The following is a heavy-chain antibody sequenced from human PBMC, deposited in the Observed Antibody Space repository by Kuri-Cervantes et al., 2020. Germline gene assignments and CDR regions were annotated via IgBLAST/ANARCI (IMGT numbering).Heavy chain of an antibody. CDR2: ISPYNGNT. J-gene: IGHJ6*03. V-gene: IGHV1-18*03. CDR3: AREGAYSIPYYMDV. D-gene: IGHD3-3*02. Sequence: ASVKVSCKASGYIFTSYGITWVRQAPGQGLEWMGCISPYNGNTNYAQKLQGGVTMTTDTSTSTVYMEVRSLRFDDMAVYYCAREGAYSIPYYMDVWGKGTTVTVSS. CDR1: GYIFTSYG.